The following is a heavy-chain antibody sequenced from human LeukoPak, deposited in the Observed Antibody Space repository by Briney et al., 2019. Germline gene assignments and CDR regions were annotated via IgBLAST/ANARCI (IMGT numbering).Heavy chain of an antibody. CDR2: IYHSGST. V-gene: IGHV4-30-2*01. CDR3: ARGFLLYNWFDP. J-gene: IGHJ5*02. CDR1: GGSISSGGYY. D-gene: IGHD2/OR15-2a*01. Sequence: SQTLSLTCTVSGGSISSGGYYWSWIRQPPGKGLEWIGYIYHSGSTYYNPSLKSRVTISVDRSKNQFSLKLSSVTAADTAVYYCARGFLLYNWFDPWGQGTLVTVSS.